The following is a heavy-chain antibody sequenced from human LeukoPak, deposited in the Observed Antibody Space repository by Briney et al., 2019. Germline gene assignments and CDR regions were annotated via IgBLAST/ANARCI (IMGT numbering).Heavy chain of an antibody. CDR3: ARVPKSRLVGVPKGPFDP. V-gene: IGHV3-9*01. D-gene: IGHD3-3*01. J-gene: IGHJ5*02. CDR2: ISWNSGSI. CDR1: GFTFDDYA. Sequence: GGSLRLSCAASGFTFDDYAMHWVRQAPGKGLEWVSGISWNSGSIGYADSVKGRFTISRDNAKNSLYLQMNSLRAEDTAVYYCARVPKSRLVGVPKGPFDPWGQGTLVTVSS.